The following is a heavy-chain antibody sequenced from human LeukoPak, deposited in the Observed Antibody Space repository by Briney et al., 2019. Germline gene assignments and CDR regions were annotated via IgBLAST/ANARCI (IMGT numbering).Heavy chain of an antibody. CDR3: ARDRIVVVPAATYYYGMDV. D-gene: IGHD2-2*01. Sequence: SQTLSLTCTVSGGSISSGGYYWSWIRQHPGKGLEWIGYIYYSGSTYCNPSLKSRVTISVDTSKNQFSLKLSSVTAADTAVYYCARDRIVVVPAATYYYGMDVWGQGTTVTVSS. V-gene: IGHV4-31*03. J-gene: IGHJ6*02. CDR2: IYYSGST. CDR1: GGSISSGGYY.